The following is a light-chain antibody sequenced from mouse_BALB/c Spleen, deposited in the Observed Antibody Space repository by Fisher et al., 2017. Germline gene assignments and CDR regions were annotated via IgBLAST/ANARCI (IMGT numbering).Light chain of an antibody. V-gene: IGKV4-59*01. CDR3: QQWSSNPWT. CDR1: SSVSY. CDR2: EMS. J-gene: IGKJ1*01. Sequence: IVLTQTTALMAASPGEKVTITCSVSSSVSYIHWYQQKSGTSPKPWIYEMSKLALGVPACFSGSGSGTSYSLTISSMVAEDAATYYCQQWSSNPWTFGGGTKLEIK.